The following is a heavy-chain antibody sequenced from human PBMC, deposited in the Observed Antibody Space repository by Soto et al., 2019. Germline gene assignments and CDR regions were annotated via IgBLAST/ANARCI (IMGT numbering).Heavy chain of an antibody. J-gene: IGHJ4*01. CDR1: GLSGSSND. Sequence: GVSLRLSCAAFGLSGSSNDMSWVRQAPGKGLECVSIIYSADNTFYVDSVKGRFIISRDNSKNTVYLQMNSLRADDTAVYYCARGSLYWGQGTLVPGSS. V-gene: IGHV3-66*01. CDR3: ARGSLY. CDR2: IYSADNT.